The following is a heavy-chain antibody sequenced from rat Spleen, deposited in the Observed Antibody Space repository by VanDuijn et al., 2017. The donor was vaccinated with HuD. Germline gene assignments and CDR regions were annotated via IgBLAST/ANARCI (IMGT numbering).Heavy chain of an antibody. D-gene: IGHD1-8*01. CDR2: ISSGGST. Sequence: QVQLKESGPGLVQPSQTLSLTCTVSGFSLTSNGVSWVRQPPGKGLEWIAAISSGGSTYYNSALKSRLSISRDTSKSQVFLKINSLQTEDTAIYYCTSPALTTVAPLYWGQGVMVTVSS. CDR1: GFSLTSNG. J-gene: IGHJ2*01. CDR3: TSPALTTVAPLY. V-gene: IGHV2S12*01.